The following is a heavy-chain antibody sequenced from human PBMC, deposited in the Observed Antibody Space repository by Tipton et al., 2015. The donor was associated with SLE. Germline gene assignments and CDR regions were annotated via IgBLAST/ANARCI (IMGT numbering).Heavy chain of an antibody. CDR2: ISYDGSNK. V-gene: IGHV3-30*03. D-gene: IGHD6-19*01. Sequence: QLVQSGGGVVQPGRSLRLSCAASGFTFSSYGMHWVRQAPGKGLEWVAVISYDGSNKYYADSVKGRFTISRDNSKNTLYLQMNSLRAEDTAVYYCAREIGGWSAFDIWGQGTMVTVSS. CDR1: GFTFSSYG. J-gene: IGHJ3*02. CDR3: AREIGGWSAFDI.